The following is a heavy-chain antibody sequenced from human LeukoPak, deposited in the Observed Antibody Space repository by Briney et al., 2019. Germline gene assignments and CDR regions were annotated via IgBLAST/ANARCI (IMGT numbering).Heavy chain of an antibody. V-gene: IGHV1-2*02. Sequence: ASVQVSCKGFGYTFTASFLHWVRRAPGQGLQWLGWINPNTGITNFAQTFQGRITMTTDTSINTAYMELSNLRPEDTAVYYCARARGDDPGNYLDYYMDVWGKGTTVTVSS. J-gene: IGHJ6*03. CDR1: GYTFTASF. CDR3: ARARGDDPGNYLDYYMDV. D-gene: IGHD3-22*01. CDR2: INPNTGIT.